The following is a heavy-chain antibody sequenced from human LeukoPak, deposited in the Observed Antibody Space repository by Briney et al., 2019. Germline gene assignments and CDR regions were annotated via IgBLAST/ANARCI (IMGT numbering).Heavy chain of an antibody. CDR2: IYTSGST. Sequence: SETLSLTCTVSGGSISSSSYYWSWIRQPAGKGLEWIGRIYTSGSTNYNPSLKSRVTISVDTSKNQFSLKLSSVTAADTAVYYCARTAAGKRRYYFDYWGQGTLVTVSS. D-gene: IGHD6-13*01. J-gene: IGHJ4*02. CDR1: GGSISSSSYY. CDR3: ARTAAGKRRYYFDY. V-gene: IGHV4-61*02.